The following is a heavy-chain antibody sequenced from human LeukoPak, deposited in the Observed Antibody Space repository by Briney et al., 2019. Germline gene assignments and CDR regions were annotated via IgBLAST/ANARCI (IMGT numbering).Heavy chain of an antibody. CDR2: IYYSGST. J-gene: IGHJ4*02. Sequence: KTSETLSLTCTVSGGSISSSSYYWGWIRQPPGKGLEWIGSIYYSGSTYYNPSLKSRVTISVDTSKNQFSLKLSSVTAADTAVYYCARHTDYGDYHGPYFDYWGQGTLVTVSS. D-gene: IGHD4-17*01. CDR1: GGSISSSSYY. CDR3: ARHTDYGDYHGPYFDY. V-gene: IGHV4-39*01.